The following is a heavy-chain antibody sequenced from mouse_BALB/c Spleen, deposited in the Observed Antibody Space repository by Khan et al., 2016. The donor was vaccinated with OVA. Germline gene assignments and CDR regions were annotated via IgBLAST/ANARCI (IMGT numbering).Heavy chain of an antibody. CDR2: VNPNTDNI. CDR1: GYSFTLYY. D-gene: IGHD2-13*01. J-gene: IGHJ3*01. CDR3: ARGDDCFAS. V-gene: IGHV1-26*01. Sequence: EVQLQQSGPDLVKPGASVKISCKASGYSFTLYYMSWVKQSHGKSLEWIGRVNPNTDNINYNQEFKGKAILTVDKSSNTAYMELRSLTSEDSAVSFCARGDDCFASWGQGTLVTVSA.